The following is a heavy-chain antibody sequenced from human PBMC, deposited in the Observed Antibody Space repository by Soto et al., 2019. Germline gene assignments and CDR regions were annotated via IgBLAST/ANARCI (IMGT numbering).Heavy chain of an antibody. D-gene: IGHD6-19*01. CDR1: GGSFSGYY. J-gene: IGHJ4*02. CDR2: INHSGST. Sequence: TSETLSLTCAVYGGSFSGYYWSWIRQPPWKGLEWIGEINHSGSTNYNPSLKSRVTISVDTSKNQFSLKLSSVTAADTAVYYCARGSLSSRWWLVCDPPDYWGLGTLVTVPS. CDR3: ARGSLSSRWWLVCDPPDY. V-gene: IGHV4-34*01.